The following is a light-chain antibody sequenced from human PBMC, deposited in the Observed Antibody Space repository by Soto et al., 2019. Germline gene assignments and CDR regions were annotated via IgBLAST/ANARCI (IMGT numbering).Light chain of an antibody. CDR1: SSDVGGYNY. J-gene: IGLJ1*01. CDR2: EVS. Sequence: QSVLTQPASVSGSPGQSITISCTGTSSDVGGYNYVSWYQQHPGKAPKLMIYEVSNRPSGVSNRFSGSKSGNTASLTISGLQAEDEADYYCSSYRSSDTLEVFGTGTKVTGL. V-gene: IGLV2-14*01. CDR3: SSYRSSDTLEV.